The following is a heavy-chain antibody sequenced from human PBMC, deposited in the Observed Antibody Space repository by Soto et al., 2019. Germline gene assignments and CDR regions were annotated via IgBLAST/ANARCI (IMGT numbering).Heavy chain of an antibody. CDR2: ISAYNGNT. D-gene: IGHD1-26*01. Sequence: GASVKVSCKASGYTFTSYGISWVRQAPGQGLEWMGGISAYNGNTNYAQKLQGRVTMTTDTSTSTAYMELRSLRSDDTAVYYCARNRRHTHPLYRGSFHSNGGYWFDPWGQGTRVTVSS. CDR1: GYTFTSYG. V-gene: IGHV1-18*01. J-gene: IGHJ5*02. CDR3: ARNRRHTHPLYRGSFHSNGGYWFDP.